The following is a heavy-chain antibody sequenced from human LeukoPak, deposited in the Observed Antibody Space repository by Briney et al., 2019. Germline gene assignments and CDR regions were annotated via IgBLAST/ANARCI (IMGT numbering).Heavy chain of an antibody. D-gene: IGHD4-11*01. Sequence: SETLSLTCTVSGGSISSDYWSWIRQPPGKGLEWIGDIYYSGSTNYNPSLKSRVTISVDTSKNQFSLKLSSVTAADTAVYYCARGVSDYSYFARYYFDYWGQGTLVTVSS. J-gene: IGHJ4*02. CDR3: ARGVSDYSYFARYYFDY. CDR2: IYYSGST. V-gene: IGHV4-59*01. CDR1: GGSISSDY.